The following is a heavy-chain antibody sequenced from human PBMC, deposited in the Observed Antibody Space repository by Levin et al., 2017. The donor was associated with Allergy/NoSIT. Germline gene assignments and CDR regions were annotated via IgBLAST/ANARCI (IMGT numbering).Heavy chain of an antibody. CDR1: GGSIRSSSYY. CDR2: IYYSGST. V-gene: IGHV4-39*01. D-gene: IGHD3-10*01. CDR3: ARWVPRGRMWDY. J-gene: IGHJ4*02. Sequence: SQTLSLTCTVSGGSIRSSSYYWGWIRQPPGKGLEWIGSIYYSGSTYYNPSLKSRVTISVDTSKNQFSLKLSSVTAADTAVYYCARWVPRGRMWDYWGQGTLVTVSS.